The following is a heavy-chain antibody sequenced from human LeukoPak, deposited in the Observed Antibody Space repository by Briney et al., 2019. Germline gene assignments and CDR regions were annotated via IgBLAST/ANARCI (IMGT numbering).Heavy chain of an antibody. Sequence: PGGSLRLSCAASGFTFSSYSINWVRRAPGKGLEWVSVIYGVDGTSYADSVKGRFTISRDNSKNTVYLQMNSLRAEDTAVYYCASDLLYWGQGTLVTVSS. CDR1: GFTFSSYS. CDR3: ASDLLY. V-gene: IGHV3-53*01. D-gene: IGHD2-15*01. CDR2: IYGVDGT. J-gene: IGHJ4*02.